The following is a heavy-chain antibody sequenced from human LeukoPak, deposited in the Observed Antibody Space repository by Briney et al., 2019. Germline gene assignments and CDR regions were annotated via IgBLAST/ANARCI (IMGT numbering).Heavy chain of an antibody. J-gene: IGHJ6*03. Sequence: SESLSLTCTVSGDSISSGGSYWSWLRQPAGKGLEWLGRFHPSGSTNYSPSLKSRVTISVDTSKNQLPLKLSSVTAADSAVYYCARGAYYYFMDVWGNGTTATVSS. CDR2: FHPSGST. CDR1: GDSISSGGSY. V-gene: IGHV4-61*02. CDR3: ARGAYYYFMDV.